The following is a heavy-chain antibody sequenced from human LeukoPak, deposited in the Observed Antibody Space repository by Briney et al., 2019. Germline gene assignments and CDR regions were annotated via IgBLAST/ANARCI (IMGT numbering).Heavy chain of an antibody. J-gene: IGHJ4*02. Sequence: GGSLRLSCAVSGFTVSSNYMSWVRQAPGKGLEWVSVIYNDGSTFYADSVKGRFTISRDNSKNTLYLQMNSLRAEDTAVYYCAITGESSNWALYFDYWGQGTPVTVSS. CDR1: GFTVSSNY. CDR3: AITGESSNWALYFDY. D-gene: IGHD6-13*01. CDR2: IYNDGST. V-gene: IGHV3-53*01.